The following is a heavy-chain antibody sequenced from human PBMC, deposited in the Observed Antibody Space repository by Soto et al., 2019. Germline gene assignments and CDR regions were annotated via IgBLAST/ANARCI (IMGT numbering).Heavy chain of an antibody. J-gene: IGHJ4*02. CDR1: GGYFSDYY. CDR2: IDHSGST. Sequence: SETLSLTCAVSGGYFSDYYWTWVRQPPGKGLEWIGEIDHSGSTNYNPSLTSRVTISVDTYKDQFSLRLSSVTAADTAVYYCARHNYGSGSTYFDYWGQGTLVTVSS. V-gene: IGHV4-34*01. CDR3: ARHNYGSGSTYFDY. D-gene: IGHD3-10*01.